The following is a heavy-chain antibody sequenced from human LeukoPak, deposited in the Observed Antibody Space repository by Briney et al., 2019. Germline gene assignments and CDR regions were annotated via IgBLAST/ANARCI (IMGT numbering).Heavy chain of an antibody. Sequence: GGSLRLSCAASGFTFSKYWMLWVRQAPGKGLESVSRINTDGTVTTYADSVKGRFTVPRDNADNTMFLQMNSVRDEDTAVYYCATTQWLAPPPDSWGQGTPVTVSS. V-gene: IGHV3-74*01. D-gene: IGHD6-19*01. J-gene: IGHJ4*02. CDR2: INTDGTVT. CDR1: GFTFSKYW. CDR3: ATTQWLAPPPDS.